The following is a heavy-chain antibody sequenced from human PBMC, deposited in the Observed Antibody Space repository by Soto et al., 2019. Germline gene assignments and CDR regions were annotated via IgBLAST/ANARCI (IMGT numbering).Heavy chain of an antibody. V-gene: IGHV4-4*07. Sequence: SETLSLTCAVSGTSVRSYHWSWIRQAAGKGLEWIGRVQMSGTTNYNPSLKTRVTMSLDTSRNEVSLTMTSVTAADTAVYFCAKDRSTMRWSDPWGQGILVTVSS. CDR1: GTSVRSYH. CDR2: VQMSGTT. J-gene: IGHJ5*02. D-gene: IGHD1-1*01. CDR3: AKDRSTMRWSDP.